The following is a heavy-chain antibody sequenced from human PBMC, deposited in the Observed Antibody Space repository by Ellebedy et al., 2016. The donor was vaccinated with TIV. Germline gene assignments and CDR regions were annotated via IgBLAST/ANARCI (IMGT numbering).Heavy chain of an antibody. Sequence: AASVKVSCKTSGYTFTRYVIHWLRQAPGQRLEWMGWINAGNHTTKYAEKFQGRVTITGDTPASTAYMDLSSLTSEDTAVYYCARGSAEGRAFDYWGQGTLVTVSS. D-gene: IGHD3-10*01. CDR1: GYTFTRYV. CDR3: ARGSAEGRAFDY. V-gene: IGHV1-3*01. J-gene: IGHJ4*02. CDR2: INAGNHTT.